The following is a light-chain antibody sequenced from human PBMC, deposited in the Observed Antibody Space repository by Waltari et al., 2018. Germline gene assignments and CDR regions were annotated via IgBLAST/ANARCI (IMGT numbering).Light chain of an antibody. CDR2: DAS. CDR3: QQRGNWPRVT. Sequence: EIVFTQSPDTLSLSPGERATLSCRASQSVNNYLAWYQQKPGQASRLLIYDASDRATGIPARFSGSGSGTDFTLTISSLEPEDFAVYYCQQRGNWPRVTFGGGTKVEIK. V-gene: IGKV3-11*01. CDR1: QSVNNY. J-gene: IGKJ4*01.